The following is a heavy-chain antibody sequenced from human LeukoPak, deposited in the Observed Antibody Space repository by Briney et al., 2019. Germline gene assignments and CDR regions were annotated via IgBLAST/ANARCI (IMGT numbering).Heavy chain of an antibody. CDR1: EFSVGSNY. Sequence: GGSLRLSCAASEFSVGSNYMTWVRQAPGKGLEWVAVVGVDERTIFYADSLKGRFTVSRDNSKNTVYLQMNSLRDEDTAFYYCAREKQSGGTSFDYWGQGSLVSVSS. V-gene: IGHV3-30*03. D-gene: IGHD1-26*01. CDR2: VGVDERTI. CDR3: AREKQSGGTSFDY. J-gene: IGHJ4*02.